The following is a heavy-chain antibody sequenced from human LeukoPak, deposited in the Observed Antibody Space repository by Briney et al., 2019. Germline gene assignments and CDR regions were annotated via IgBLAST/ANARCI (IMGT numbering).Heavy chain of an antibody. V-gene: IGHV3-30*18. D-gene: IGHD6-6*01. Sequence: GGSLRLSCAASGFTFSSYGMHWVRQAPGKGLEWVAVISYDGGNKYYADSVKGRFTISRDNSKNTLCLQMNSLRAEDTAVYYCAKGDSSSSLIYYFDYWGQGTLVTVSS. CDR2: ISYDGGNK. CDR1: GFTFSSYG. J-gene: IGHJ4*02. CDR3: AKGDSSSSLIYYFDY.